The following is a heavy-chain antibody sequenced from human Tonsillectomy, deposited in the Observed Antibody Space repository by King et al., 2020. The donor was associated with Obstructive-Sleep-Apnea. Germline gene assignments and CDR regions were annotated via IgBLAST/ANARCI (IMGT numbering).Heavy chain of an antibody. V-gene: IGHV4-31*03. J-gene: IGHJ5*02. CDR2: IYYSGST. D-gene: IGHD3-10*01. Sequence: VQLQESGPGLVKPSQTLSLTCTVSGGSISSGDYYWSWIRQHPGKGLEWIGNIYYSGSTNYKPSLKSRVTISVDTSKNQFSLKLSSVTAADTAMYYCARAPMVRGIIRWFDPWGQGTLVTVSS. CDR3: ARAPMVRGIIRWFDP. CDR1: GGSISSGDYY.